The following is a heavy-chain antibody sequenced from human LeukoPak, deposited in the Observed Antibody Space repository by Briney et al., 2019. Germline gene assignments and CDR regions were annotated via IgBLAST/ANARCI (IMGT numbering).Heavy chain of an antibody. V-gene: IGHV3-21*01. Sequence: GGSLRLSCAASGFTFSSYSMNWVRQAPGKGLEWVSSISSSSSYICYADSVKGRFTISRDNAKNSLYLQMNSLRAEDTAVYYCARAGITLAHHDFDYWGQGTLVTVSS. CDR3: ARAGITLAHHDFDY. CDR1: GFTFSSYS. CDR2: ISSSSSYI. J-gene: IGHJ4*02. D-gene: IGHD3-10*01.